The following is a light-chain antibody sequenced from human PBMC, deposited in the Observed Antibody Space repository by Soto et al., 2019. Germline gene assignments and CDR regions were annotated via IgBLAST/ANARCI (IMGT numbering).Light chain of an antibody. CDR1: QGIGNY. CDR2: GAS. CDR3: QQYSSYPPT. J-gene: IGKJ4*01. V-gene: IGKV1-16*02. Sequence: DIQMTQSPSSLSASVGDRVTITCQASQGIGNYLAWFQKKPGKAPKSLIYGASTLHSGVPSKFSGSGSGTDFSLTISSLQPEDFATYYCQQYSSYPPTFGGGTKVEIK.